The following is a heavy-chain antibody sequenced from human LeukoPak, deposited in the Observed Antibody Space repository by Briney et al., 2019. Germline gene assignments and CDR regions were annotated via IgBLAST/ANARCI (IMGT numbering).Heavy chain of an antibody. V-gene: IGHV3-21*01. CDR1: GFTVSSNY. Sequence: GGSLRLSCAASGFTVSSNYMSWVRQAPGKGLEWVSSISSSSSYIYYADSVKGRFTISRDNAKNSLYLQMNSLRAEDTAVYYCARVFDYGGDNDAFDIWAKGQWSPSLQ. CDR3: ARVFDYGGDNDAFDI. J-gene: IGHJ3*02. CDR2: ISSSSSYI. D-gene: IGHD4-23*01.